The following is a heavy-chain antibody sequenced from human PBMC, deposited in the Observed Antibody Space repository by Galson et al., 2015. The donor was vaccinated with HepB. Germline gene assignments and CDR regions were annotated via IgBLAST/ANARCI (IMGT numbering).Heavy chain of an antibody. CDR2: ISYDGSNQ. V-gene: IGHV3-30*03. J-gene: IGHJ6*02. CDR3: AREHSMGRSRYYYYYGMDV. Sequence: SLRLSCAASGFTFSTFWMSWVRQAPGKGLEWVAVISYDGSNQYYADSAKGRFTISRDNSKNTLYLQMNSLRAEDTGVYYCAREHSMGRSRYYYYYGMDVWGQGTTVTVSS. D-gene: IGHD3-10*01. CDR1: GFTFSTFW.